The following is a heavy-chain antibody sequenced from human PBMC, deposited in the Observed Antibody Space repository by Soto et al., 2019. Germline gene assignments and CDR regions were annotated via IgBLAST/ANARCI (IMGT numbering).Heavy chain of an antibody. Sequence: GGSLRLSCAASGFNFRNYGVNWVRQAPGKGLEWVAGISGSGDSTYYGDSVKGRFTISRDDSLHTVYLQMDGLRADDTAIYYCAKSPAAATLNWFDPWGQGSLVTVSS. CDR1: GFNFRNYG. V-gene: IGHV3-23*01. CDR3: AKSPAAATLNWFDP. D-gene: IGHD2-2*01. J-gene: IGHJ5*02. CDR2: ISGSGDST.